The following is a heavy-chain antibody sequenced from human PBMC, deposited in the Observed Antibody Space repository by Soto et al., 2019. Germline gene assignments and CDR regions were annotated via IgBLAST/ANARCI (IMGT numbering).Heavy chain of an antibody. CDR1: GYIFTNYY. CDR3: ARARYCSSTSCSGGAFDI. J-gene: IGHJ3*02. CDR2: INPNDGST. V-gene: IGHV1-46*01. D-gene: IGHD2-2*01. Sequence: GASVKVSCKASGYIFTNYYIHWVRQAPGQGLEWMAIINPNDGSTNCAQELQGRITLTRDTSTSTVYMDLSSLTSDDTAVYYCARARYCSSTSCSGGAFDIWGQGTMVTVSS.